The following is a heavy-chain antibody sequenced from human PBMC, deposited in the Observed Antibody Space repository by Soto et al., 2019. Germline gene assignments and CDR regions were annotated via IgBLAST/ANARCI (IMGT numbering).Heavy chain of an antibody. CDR2: ISGSGGST. CDR1: GFTFSSYA. CDR3: AKDPRSGPNYYTSGSYLFDY. J-gene: IGHJ4*02. Sequence: GGSLRLSCAASGFTFSSYAMSWVRQAPGKGLEWVSVISGSGGSTYYADPVKGRFTISRDNSKNTLYLQMSSLRAEDTAVYYCAKDPRSGPNYYTSGSYLFDYWGQGTLVTVSS. V-gene: IGHV3-23*01. D-gene: IGHD3-10*01.